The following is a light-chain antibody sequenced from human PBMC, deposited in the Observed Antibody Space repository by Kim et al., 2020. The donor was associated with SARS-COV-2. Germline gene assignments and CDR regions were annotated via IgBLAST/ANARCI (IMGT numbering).Light chain of an antibody. CDR1: TSNIGSNT. J-gene: IGLJ3*02. CDR2: SNN. CDR3: ATRDDSLNGPV. Sequence: QSVLTQTPSASGTPGQRVTISCSGSTSNIGSNTVNWYQQLPGTAPKLLIYSNNLRPSGVPDRFSGSKSGTSASLAISGLQSEDEADYYCATRDDSLNGPVFGGGTQRTVL. V-gene: IGLV1-44*01.